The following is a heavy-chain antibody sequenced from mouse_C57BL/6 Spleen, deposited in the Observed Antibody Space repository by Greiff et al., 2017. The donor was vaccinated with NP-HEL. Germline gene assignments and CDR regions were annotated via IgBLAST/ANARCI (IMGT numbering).Heavy chain of an antibody. CDR3: ARRGYSNYGGFYAMDY. Sequence: QVQLQQPGTELVKPGASVKLSCKASGYTFTSYWMHWVKQRPGQGLEWIGNIYPSNGGTNYNEKFKSKATLTVDKSSSTAYMQLSSLTSEDSAVYDCARRGYSNYGGFYAMDYWGQGTSVTVSS. CDR2: IYPSNGGT. D-gene: IGHD2-5*01. V-gene: IGHV1-53*01. CDR1: GYTFTSYW. J-gene: IGHJ4*01.